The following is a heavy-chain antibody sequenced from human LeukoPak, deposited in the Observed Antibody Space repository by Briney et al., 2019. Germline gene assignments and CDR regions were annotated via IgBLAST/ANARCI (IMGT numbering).Heavy chain of an antibody. CDR2: IYHSGST. CDR1: GYSITSGYY. V-gene: IGHV4-38-2*02. J-gene: IGHJ4*02. Sequence: SETLSLTCTVSGYSITSGYYWGWIRQPPGKGLEWIGCIYHSGSTYYTPSLKSRVTISVDTSRNQFSLRLNSVTAADTAVYYCAREAQYSGYDRLYYFDYWGQGTLVTVSS. D-gene: IGHD5-12*01. CDR3: AREAQYSGYDRLYYFDY.